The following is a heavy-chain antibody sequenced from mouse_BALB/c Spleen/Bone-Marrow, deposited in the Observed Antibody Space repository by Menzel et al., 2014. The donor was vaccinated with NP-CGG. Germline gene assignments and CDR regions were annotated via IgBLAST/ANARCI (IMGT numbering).Heavy chain of an antibody. CDR2: IRNKANGYTT. J-gene: IGHJ3*01. V-gene: IGHV7-3*02. CDR3: ARDSDWFAY. Sequence: EVMLVESGGGLVQPGGSLRLSCATSGFTFTDNYMTWVRQPPGKALEWLGFIRNKANGYTTKYSASVKGRFTISRDNSQSILYLQMNTLRAEDSATYYCARDSDWFAYWGQGTLVTVSA. CDR1: GFTFTDNY.